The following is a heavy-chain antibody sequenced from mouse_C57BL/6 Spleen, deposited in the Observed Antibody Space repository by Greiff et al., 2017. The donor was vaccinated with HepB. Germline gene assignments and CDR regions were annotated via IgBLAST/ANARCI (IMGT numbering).Heavy chain of an antibody. V-gene: IGHV1-82*01. Sequence: QVQLKQSGPELVKPGASVKISCKASGYAFSSSWMNWVKQRPGKGLEWIGRIYPGDGDTNYNGKFKGKATLTADKSSSTAYMQLSSLTSEDSAVYFCASRGYYSSSPWFAYWGQGTLVTVSA. CDR3: ASRGYYSSSPWFAY. J-gene: IGHJ3*01. CDR2: IYPGDGDT. D-gene: IGHD1-1*01. CDR1: GYAFSSSW.